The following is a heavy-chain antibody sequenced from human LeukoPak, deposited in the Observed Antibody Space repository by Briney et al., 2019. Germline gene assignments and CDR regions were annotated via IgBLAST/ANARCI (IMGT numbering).Heavy chain of an antibody. CDR1: G. Sequence: GVSWFRRSPGQWIKRIGWISAYNGKTNYAQKLKVRVTMTTETSTSTAYLDLGSWRSDATAVYYCARTVVGATHEAFDYWGQGTLVTVSS. CDR3: ARTVVGATHEAFDY. J-gene: IGHJ4*02. CDR2: ISAYNGKT. V-gene: IGHV1-18*01. D-gene: IGHD1-26*01.